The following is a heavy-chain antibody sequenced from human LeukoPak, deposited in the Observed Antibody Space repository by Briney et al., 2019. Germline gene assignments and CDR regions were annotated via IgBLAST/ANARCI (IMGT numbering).Heavy chain of an antibody. J-gene: IGHJ3*02. CDR1: GFTFSSYG. D-gene: IGHD5-24*01. Sequence: PGTSLRLSCAASGFTFSSYGMNWVRQAPGKGLEWVAVIWYDGSKKYYVDAVTGRFTISKDSSKNTVDLQMDSLRAEDTALYYCTRENGGDGYRGGTFDIWGQGTMVTVSS. V-gene: IGHV3-33*01. CDR3: TRENGGDGYRGGTFDI. CDR2: IWYDGSKK.